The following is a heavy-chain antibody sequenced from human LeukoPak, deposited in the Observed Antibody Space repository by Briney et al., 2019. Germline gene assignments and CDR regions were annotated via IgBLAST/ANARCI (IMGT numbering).Heavy chain of an antibody. J-gene: IGHJ4*02. CDR1: GYTFTNYH. CDR3: ARAQWEGDYSPVGDFDY. Sequence: ASVKVSCKASGYTFTNYHMHWVRQAPGQGLEWMGVINPSVGSTSYAQKFQGRFTITRDMSTSTVYMELSSLRSEDTAAYYCARAQWEGDYSPVGDFDYWGQGTLVTVSS. CDR2: INPSVGST. V-gene: IGHV1-46*01. D-gene: IGHD1-26*01.